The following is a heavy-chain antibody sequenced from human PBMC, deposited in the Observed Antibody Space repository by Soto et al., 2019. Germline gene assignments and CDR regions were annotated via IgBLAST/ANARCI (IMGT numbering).Heavy chain of an antibody. V-gene: IGHV5-51*01. J-gene: IGHJ4*02. D-gene: IGHD3-9*01. CDR3: ARHATYYDILGGYYFDY. Sequence: GESLKISCKGSGYSFTSYWIAWVRQMPGKGLEWMAIINPGDSETKYSPSFQGQVTIPADKSINTAYLQWSSLKASDTAMYYCARHATYYDILGGYYFDYWGQGTQVTVSS. CDR2: INPGDSET. CDR1: GYSFTSYW.